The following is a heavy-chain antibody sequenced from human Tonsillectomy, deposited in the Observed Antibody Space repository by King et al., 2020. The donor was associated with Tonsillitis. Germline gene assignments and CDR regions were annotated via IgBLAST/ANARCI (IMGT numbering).Heavy chain of an antibody. CDR2: INPNSGGR. CDR3: ARDRVYSISGPFGF. CDR1: GYAFTDYY. D-gene: IGHD6-13*01. J-gene: IGHJ1*01. V-gene: IGHV1-2*02. Sequence: QLVQSGAEVKKPGASVKVSCKASGYAFTDYYIHWVRQAPGRGLEWMGWINPNSGGRNCAQNFQGRVTMTSDTSISTAYMVLSGLTPDDTAVYYCARDRVYSISGPFGFWGQGILVTVSS.